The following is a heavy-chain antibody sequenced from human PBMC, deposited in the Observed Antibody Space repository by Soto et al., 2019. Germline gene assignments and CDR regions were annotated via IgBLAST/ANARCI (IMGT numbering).Heavy chain of an antibody. Sequence: HPGGSLRLSCTASGFTFGDYAMSWFRQAPGKGLEWVGFIRSKAYGGTTEYAASVKGRFTISRDDSKSIAYLQMNSLKTEDTAVYYCTMPRPRYYYDSSGYYPFDYWGQGTLVTVSS. CDR3: TMPRPRYYYDSSGYYPFDY. D-gene: IGHD3-22*01. CDR1: GFTFGDYA. J-gene: IGHJ4*02. CDR2: IRSKAYGGTT. V-gene: IGHV3-49*03.